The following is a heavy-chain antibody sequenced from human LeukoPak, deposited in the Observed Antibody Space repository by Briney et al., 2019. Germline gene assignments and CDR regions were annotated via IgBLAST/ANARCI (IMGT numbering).Heavy chain of an antibody. CDR3: AKDGSRQWLEGVLSYYFDY. D-gene: IGHD6-19*01. V-gene: IGHV3-23*01. CDR1: GFTFSSYA. J-gene: IGHJ4*02. Sequence: GGSLRLSCAASGFTFSSYAMSWVRQAPGKGLERVSAISGSGGSTYYADPVKGRFTISRDNSKNTLYLQMNSLRAEDTAVYYCAKDGSRQWLEGVLSYYFDYWGQGTLVTVSS. CDR2: ISGSGGST.